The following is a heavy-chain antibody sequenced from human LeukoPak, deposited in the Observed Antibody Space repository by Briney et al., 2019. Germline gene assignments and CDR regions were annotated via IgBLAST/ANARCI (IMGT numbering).Heavy chain of an antibody. CDR2: ISAYNGNT. Sequence: GASVKVSCKASGYTFTSYGISWVRQAPGQGLEWMGWISAYNGNTNYAQKLQGRVTMTTDTSTSTAYVELRSLRSDDTAVYYCARAADGYNWFDPWGQGTLVTVSS. D-gene: IGHD2-2*03. CDR3: ARAADGYNWFDP. J-gene: IGHJ5*02. V-gene: IGHV1-18*01. CDR1: GYTFTSYG.